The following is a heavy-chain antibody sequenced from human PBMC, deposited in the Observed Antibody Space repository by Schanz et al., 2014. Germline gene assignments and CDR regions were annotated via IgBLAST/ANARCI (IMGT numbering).Heavy chain of an antibody. CDR1: GFIFSNFA. CDR2: ISGSGAGT. J-gene: IGHJ3*01. D-gene: IGHD5-12*01. CDR3: ARDGGRDGYNLAFDV. V-gene: IGHV3-23*04. Sequence: EVQLVESGGGLVQPGGSLRLSCAASGFIFSNFAMEWVRQAPGKGLEWVSAISGSGAGTYYADSVKGRFTFSRDNSKNTLYLQMNSLRAEDTAVYFCARDGGRDGYNLAFDVWGQGTLVTVSS.